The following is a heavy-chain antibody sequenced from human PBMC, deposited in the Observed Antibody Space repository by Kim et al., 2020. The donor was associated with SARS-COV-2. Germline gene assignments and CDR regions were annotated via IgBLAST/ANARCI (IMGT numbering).Heavy chain of an antibody. D-gene: IGHD3-9*01. CDR3: ASGDILTGLYYMDV. Sequence: ADSVKGRFTISRHNSKNTLYLQMNSLRAEDTAVYYYASGDILTGLYYMDVWGKGTTVTVSS. V-gene: IGHV3-53*04. J-gene: IGHJ6*03.